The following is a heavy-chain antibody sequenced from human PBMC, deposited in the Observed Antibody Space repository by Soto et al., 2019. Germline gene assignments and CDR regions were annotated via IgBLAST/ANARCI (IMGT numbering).Heavy chain of an antibody. Sequence: VKVSCKAAGGTFSSYTISCVRQAPGQGLEWMGRIIPILGIANYAQKFQGRVTITADKSTSTAYMELSSLRSEDTAVYYCARIHYYGSGSDAPGKLPFNWFDPWGQGTLVTVSS. CDR1: GGTFSSYT. D-gene: IGHD3-10*01. V-gene: IGHV1-69*02. CDR3: ARIHYYGSGSDAPGKLPFNWFDP. CDR2: IIPILGIA. J-gene: IGHJ5*02.